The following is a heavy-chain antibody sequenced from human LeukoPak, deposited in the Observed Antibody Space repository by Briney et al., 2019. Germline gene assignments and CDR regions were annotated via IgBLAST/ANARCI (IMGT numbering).Heavy chain of an antibody. Sequence: SETLSLTCAVYGGSFSGYYWSWIRQPAGKGLEWIGRIYTSGSTNYNPSLKSRVTMSVDTSKNQFSLKLSSVTAADTAVYYCARHKYYDYVWGVSFDYWGQGTLVTVSS. CDR3: ARHKYYDYVWGVSFDY. D-gene: IGHD3-16*01. CDR1: GGSFSGYY. CDR2: IYTSGST. J-gene: IGHJ4*02. V-gene: IGHV4-59*10.